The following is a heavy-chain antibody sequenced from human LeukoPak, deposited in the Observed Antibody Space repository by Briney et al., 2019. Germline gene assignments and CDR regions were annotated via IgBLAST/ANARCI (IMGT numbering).Heavy chain of an antibody. D-gene: IGHD3-22*01. Sequence: GGSLRLSCAASGFTFSSYSMNWVRQAPGKGLEWVSYISSSSTTIYYADSVKGRFTISRDNSKNTLYLQMNSLRAEDTAVYYCARALVVITLDAFDIWGQGTMVTVSS. V-gene: IGHV3-48*01. CDR2: ISSSSTTI. J-gene: IGHJ3*02. CDR1: GFTFSSYS. CDR3: ARALVVITLDAFDI.